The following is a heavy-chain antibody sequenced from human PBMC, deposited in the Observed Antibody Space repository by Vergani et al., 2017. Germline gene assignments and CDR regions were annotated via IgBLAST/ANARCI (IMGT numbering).Heavy chain of an antibody. CDR1: GGFISSYY. Sequence: QVQLQESGPGLVKPSETLSLTCTVSGGFISSYYWSWIRQPPGKGLEWIGYIYYSGSTNYNPSLKSRVTISVDTSKNQFSLKLSSVTAADTAVYYCARVDILTGYSEYYFDYWGQGTLVTVSS. D-gene: IGHD3-9*01. J-gene: IGHJ4*02. CDR3: ARVDILTGYSEYYFDY. V-gene: IGHV4-59*01. CDR2: IYYSGST.